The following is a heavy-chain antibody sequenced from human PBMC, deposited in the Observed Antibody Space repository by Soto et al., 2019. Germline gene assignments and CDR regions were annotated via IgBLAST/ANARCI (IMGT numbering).Heavy chain of an antibody. CDR2: IFHSGIT. D-gene: IGHD2-15*01. Sequence: PSDTLSLTCAVSGDSISSTHWWTWVRQPPGKGLEYIGQIFHSGITNYNPSLESRVTISLDKSKSQFSLELNSVTGADTAIYYCARGFSGYCSGGSCSSFDYWGQGTLVTVSS. J-gene: IGHJ4*02. CDR3: ARGFSGYCSGGSCSSFDY. CDR1: GDSISSTHW. V-gene: IGHV4-4*02.